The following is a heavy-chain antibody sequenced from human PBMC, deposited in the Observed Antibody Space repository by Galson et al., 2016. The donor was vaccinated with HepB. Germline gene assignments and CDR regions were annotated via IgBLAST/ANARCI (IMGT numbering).Heavy chain of an antibody. CDR1: GFTFSSYS. Sequence: SLRLSCAASGFTFSSYSMTWVRQAPGKGLEWVSSISGSGDSTNYRDSVKGRFAISRDNSKNTLYLQVNGLRAEDTAVYYCARDDDGIGVMPLLYWGQGTLLTGSS. V-gene: IGHV3-23*01. J-gene: IGHJ4*02. CDR2: ISGSGDST. CDR3: ARDDDGIGVMPLLY. D-gene: IGHD3-16*01.